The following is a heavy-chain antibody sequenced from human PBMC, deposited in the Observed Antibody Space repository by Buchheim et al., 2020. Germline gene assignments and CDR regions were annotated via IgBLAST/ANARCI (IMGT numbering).Heavy chain of an antibody. Sequence: QLQLQESGPGLVKPSETLSLTCTVSGGSISSSSDYWGWIRQPPGKGLEWIGSIYYSGSTYYKASLKSRVTMSVDMSKNQFSLKLSSVTAADTAIYYCARQVVPGYYDSPDWYFDLWGRGTL. V-gene: IGHV4-39*01. J-gene: IGHJ2*01. CDR2: IYYSGST. CDR3: ARQVVPGYYDSPDWYFDL. CDR1: GGSISSSSDY. D-gene: IGHD3-22*01.